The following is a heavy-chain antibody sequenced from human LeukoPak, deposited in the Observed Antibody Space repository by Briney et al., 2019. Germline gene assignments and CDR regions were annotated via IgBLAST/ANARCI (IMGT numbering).Heavy chain of an antibody. CDR1: GFTFSSYS. D-gene: IGHD3-3*01. V-gene: IGHV3-48*01. J-gene: IGHJ6*03. Sequence: GGSLRLSCAASGFTFSSYSMNWVRQAPGKGLEWVSYISSSSSTIYYADSVKGRFTISRDNAKNSLYLQMNSLRAEDTAVYYCARVGGRYDFWSGYDSPYMDVWGKGTTVTVSS. CDR3: ARVGGRYDFWSGYDSPYMDV. CDR2: ISSSSSTI.